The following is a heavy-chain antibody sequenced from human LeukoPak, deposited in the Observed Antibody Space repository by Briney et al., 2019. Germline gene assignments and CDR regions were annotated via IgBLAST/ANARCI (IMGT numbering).Heavy chain of an antibody. D-gene: IGHD3-22*01. Sequence: ASVKVSCKASGGTFSSYAISWVRQAPGQGLEWMGGIIPIFGTANYAQKFQGRVTITADKSTSTAYMEPSSLRSEDTAVYYCAREGYYYDSSGYWPDAFDIWGQGTMVTVSS. J-gene: IGHJ3*02. V-gene: IGHV1-69*06. CDR2: IIPIFGTA. CDR3: AREGYYYDSSGYWPDAFDI. CDR1: GGTFSSYA.